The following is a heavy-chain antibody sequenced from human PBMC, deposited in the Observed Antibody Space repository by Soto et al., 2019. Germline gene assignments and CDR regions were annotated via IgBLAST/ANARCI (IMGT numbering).Heavy chain of an antibody. J-gene: IGHJ4*02. CDR1: GFTFSKHW. V-gene: IGHV3-74*01. D-gene: IGHD1-1*01. CDR2: IKTDGSFT. CDR3: ARDNNWSLDY. Sequence: PGGSLGLSCAASGFTFSKHWMHWVRQAPGKGLVWVSHIKTDGSFTRDADSVKGRFTISRDNARNTLYLQMNSLRAEDTAVYYCARDNNWSLDYWGQGTLVTVSS.